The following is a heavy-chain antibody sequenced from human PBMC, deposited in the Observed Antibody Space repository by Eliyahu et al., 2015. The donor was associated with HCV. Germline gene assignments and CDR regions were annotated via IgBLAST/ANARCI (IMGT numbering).Heavy chain of an antibody. CDR2: IYDSGST. J-gene: IGHJ6*02. D-gene: IGHD3-10*01. CDR3: AREGRSGSYYALDGMDV. CDR1: GDXMNRVX. Sequence: QVQLQESGPGLVKPSETLSLXCTXSGDXMNRVXXSWXRXPPGKGLEWIGYIYDSGSTSYNPSLKSRVTISRDTSNSQFSLKLSSVTAADTAVYYCAREGRSGSYYALDGMDVWGQGTTVTVSS. V-gene: IGHV4-59*01.